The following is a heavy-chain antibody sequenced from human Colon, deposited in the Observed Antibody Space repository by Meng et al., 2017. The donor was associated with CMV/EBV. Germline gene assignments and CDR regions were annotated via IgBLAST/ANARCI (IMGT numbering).Heavy chain of an antibody. CDR1: GGSFSTYA. Sequence: SVKVSCKASGGSFSTYAISWVRQAPGQGLEWMGGIIPIFGAPKHAQKFQGRLTITTDESTSTYYMDLSSLRSEDTAVYYCARVLDGKFDYWGQGTMVTVS. CDR3: ARVLDGKFDY. D-gene: IGHD1-14*01. J-gene: IGHJ4*03. CDR2: IIPIFGAP. V-gene: IGHV1-69*05.